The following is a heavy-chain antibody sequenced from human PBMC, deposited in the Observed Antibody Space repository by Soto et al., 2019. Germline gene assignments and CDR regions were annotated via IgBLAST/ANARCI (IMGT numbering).Heavy chain of an antibody. CDR2: IIPIFGTA. CDR1: GGTFSSYA. D-gene: IGHD2-2*01. CDR3: AGGVVVPAAMYYYYGMDV. J-gene: IGHJ6*02. V-gene: IGHV1-69*01. Sequence: QVQLVQSGAEVKKPGSSVKVSCKASGGTFSSYAISWVRQAPGQGLEWMGGIIPIFGTANYAQKFQGRVTITADESTSTADMELSSLRSEDTAVYYCAGGVVVPAAMYYYYGMDVWGQGTTVTVSS.